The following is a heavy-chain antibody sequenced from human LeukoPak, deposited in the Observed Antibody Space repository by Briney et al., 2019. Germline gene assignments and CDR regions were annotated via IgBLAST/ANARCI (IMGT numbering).Heavy chain of an antibody. Sequence: TSEALSLTCTVSGGSISSYYWSWIRQPPGKGLEWIGSIYYSGSTYYNPSLKSRVTISVDTSKNQFSLKLSSVTAADTAVYYCATSPYSSRINWFDPWGQGTLVTVSS. V-gene: IGHV4-59*05. D-gene: IGHD6-13*01. CDR3: ATSPYSSRINWFDP. J-gene: IGHJ5*02. CDR2: IYYSGST. CDR1: GGSISSYY.